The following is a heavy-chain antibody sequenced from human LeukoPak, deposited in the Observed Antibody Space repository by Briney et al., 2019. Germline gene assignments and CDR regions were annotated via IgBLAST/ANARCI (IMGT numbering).Heavy chain of an antibody. CDR2: IKEDGSER. D-gene: IGHD1-26*01. V-gene: IGHV3-7*03. Sequence: GGSLRLSCAASGFTFSSYSMNWVRQTPGKGLEWVASIKEDGSERQYVDSVKGRFSISRDSTKGSLFLQLNSLRAEDTAVYYCAGDRATSYFDYWGQGALVTISS. J-gene: IGHJ4*02. CDR3: AGDRATSYFDY. CDR1: GFTFSSYS.